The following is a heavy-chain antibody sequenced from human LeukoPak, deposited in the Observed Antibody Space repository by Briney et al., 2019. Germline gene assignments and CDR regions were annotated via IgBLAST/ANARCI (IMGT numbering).Heavy chain of an antibody. CDR2: ISAYNGNT. CDR1: GYTFTSYG. D-gene: IGHD6-13*01. CDR3: ARDRAAAGTVSIVAY. J-gene: IGHJ4*02. Sequence: GASVKVSCKASGYTFTSYGISWVRQAPGQGLEWMGWISAYNGNTNYAQNLQGRVTMTTDTSTSTAYMELRSLRYDDTAVYYCARDRAAAGTVSIVAYWGQGTLVTVSS. V-gene: IGHV1-18*04.